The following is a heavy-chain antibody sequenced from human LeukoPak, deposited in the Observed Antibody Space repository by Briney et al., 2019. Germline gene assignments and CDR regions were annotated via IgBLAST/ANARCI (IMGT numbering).Heavy chain of an antibody. V-gene: IGHV1-18*01. CDR2: ISAYNGHT. CDR3: ARGIAAAGIGFDY. D-gene: IGHD6-13*01. CDR1: GYTFTSYA. J-gene: IGHJ4*02. Sequence: ASVKVSCKASGYTFTSYAISWVRQAPGQGLEWMGWISAYNGHTNYAQKPQGRVTMTTDTSTRTAYMELRSLRSDDTAVYYCARGIAAAGIGFDYWGQGTLVTVSS.